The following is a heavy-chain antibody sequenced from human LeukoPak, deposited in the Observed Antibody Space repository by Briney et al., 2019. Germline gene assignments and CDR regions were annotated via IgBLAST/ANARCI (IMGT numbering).Heavy chain of an antibody. D-gene: IGHD3-3*01. Sequence: SETLSLTCAVYGGSFSGYYWSWIRQPPGKGLEWIGEINHSGSTNYNPSLESRVTISVDTSKNQFSLKLSSVTAADTAVYYCARWYYDFWSGYYRLGYYYVDVWGKGTTVTVSS. CDR1: GGSFSGYY. CDR3: ARWYYDFWSGYYRLGYYYVDV. V-gene: IGHV4-34*01. J-gene: IGHJ6*03. CDR2: INHSGST.